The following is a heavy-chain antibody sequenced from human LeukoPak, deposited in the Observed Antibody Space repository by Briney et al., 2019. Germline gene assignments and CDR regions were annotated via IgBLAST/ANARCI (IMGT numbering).Heavy chain of an antibody. D-gene: IGHD2-15*01. J-gene: IGHJ4*02. CDR2: IYYSGST. CDR1: GGSISSSSYY. V-gene: IGHV4-39*01. Sequence: SETLSLTCTVSGGSISSSSYYWGWIRQPPGKGLEWIGSIYYSGSTYYNPSLRSRVTISVDTSKNQFSLKLSSVTAADTAVYYCARYCSGGSCYLDYWGQGTLVTVSS. CDR3: ARYCSGGSCYLDY.